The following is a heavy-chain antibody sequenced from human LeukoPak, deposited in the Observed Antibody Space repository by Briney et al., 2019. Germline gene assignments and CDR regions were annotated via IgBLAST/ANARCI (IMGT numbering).Heavy chain of an antibody. D-gene: IGHD1-26*01. CDR2: INHSGST. V-gene: IGHV4-34*01. CDR3: ASPLGSGSYYAFDI. CDR1: GAFFDGYY. J-gene: IGHJ3*02. Sequence: SSETLSLTCAVFGAFFDGYYWTWIRQPPGKGLEWIGEINHSGSTNYNPSLKSRVTISVDTSKNQFSLKLSSVTAADTAVYYCASPLGSGSYYAFDIWGQGTMVTVSS.